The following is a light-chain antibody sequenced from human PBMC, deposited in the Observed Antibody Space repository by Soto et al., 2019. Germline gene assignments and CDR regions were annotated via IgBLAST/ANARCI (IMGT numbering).Light chain of an antibody. J-gene: IGKJ1*01. Sequence: EIVLTQSPATLSLSPGERATLSCRASQSMGSNVAWFQQRPGQAPRLLIYRASTRATGTPARFSGSGSGTEFTLTITSLQSEDFALYYCQQYHNLWTFGQGTKVDIK. V-gene: IGKV3-15*01. CDR1: QSMGSN. CDR2: RAS. CDR3: QQYHNLWT.